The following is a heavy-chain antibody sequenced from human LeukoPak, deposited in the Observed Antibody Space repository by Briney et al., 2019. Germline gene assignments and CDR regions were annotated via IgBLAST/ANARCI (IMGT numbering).Heavy chain of an antibody. Sequence: QPAGSLRLSCAASGFTFSSYGMHWVRQAPGKGLEWLAFIRYDGSNKYYADSVKGRFTISRDNSKNTLYLQMNSLRAEDTAVYYCAKDAFWSGYYSSNYYYMDVWGTGTTVTVSS. CDR1: GFTFSSYG. D-gene: IGHD3-3*01. CDR3: AKDAFWSGYYSSNYYYMDV. J-gene: IGHJ6*03. V-gene: IGHV3-30*02. CDR2: IRYDGSNK.